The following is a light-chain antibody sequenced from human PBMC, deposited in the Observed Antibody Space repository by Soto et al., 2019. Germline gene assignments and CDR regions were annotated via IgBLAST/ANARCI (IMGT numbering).Light chain of an antibody. CDR2: AAS. Sequence: DIQMTQSPSTLSASVGDRVTITCRASQSIGDSLAWYQQKPGKAPKLLIYAASSLQSGVPSRFSGSGSGTDFTLTISSLQPEDFATYYCQESYSAPWTFGQGTKGDIK. CDR3: QESYSAPWT. V-gene: IGKV1-39*01. CDR1: QSIGDS. J-gene: IGKJ1*01.